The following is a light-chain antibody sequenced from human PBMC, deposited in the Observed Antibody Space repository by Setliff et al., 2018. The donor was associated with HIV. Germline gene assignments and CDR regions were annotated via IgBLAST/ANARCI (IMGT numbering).Light chain of an antibody. CDR1: SSDIGTYDR. V-gene: IGLV2-14*03. J-gene: IGLJ1*01. CDR3: IPYLSTNSYV. CDR2: DVI. Sequence: QSVLTQPASVSGTPGQSITISCTGSSSDIGTYDRVSWYQQRPDGGPRLIIYDVIHRPSGVPHRFSGSKSGNTASLTISGLQTEDEADYYCIPYLSTNSYVFGTGTKV.